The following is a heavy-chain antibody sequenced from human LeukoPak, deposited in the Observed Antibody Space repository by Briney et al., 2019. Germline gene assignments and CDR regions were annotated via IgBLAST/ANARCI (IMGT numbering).Heavy chain of an antibody. CDR2: INHSGST. D-gene: IGHD2-15*01. CDR1: GGSFSGYY. Sequence: SETLSITCAVYGGSFSGYYWSWIRQPPGKGLEWIGEINHSGSTNYNPSLESRVTISVDTSKNQFSLKLSSVTAADTAVYYCARGVVVVAASCHFDYWGQGTLVTVSS. J-gene: IGHJ4*02. CDR3: ARGVVVVAASCHFDY. V-gene: IGHV4-34*01.